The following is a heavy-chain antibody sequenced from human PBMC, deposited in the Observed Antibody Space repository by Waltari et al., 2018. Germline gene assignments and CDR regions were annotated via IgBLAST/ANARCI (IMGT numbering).Heavy chain of an antibody. D-gene: IGHD3-10*01. V-gene: IGHV4-34*01. CDR2: INHSGST. CDR3: ARERITMVRGVMTDAFDI. J-gene: IGHJ3*02. Sequence: QVQLQQWGAGLLKPSETLSLTCAVYGGSFSGYYWSWIRQPPGTGLEWIGEINHSGSTNYNPSLKSRVTISVDTSKNQFSLKLSSVTAADTAVYYCARERITMVRGVMTDAFDIWGQGTMVTVSS. CDR1: GGSFSGYY.